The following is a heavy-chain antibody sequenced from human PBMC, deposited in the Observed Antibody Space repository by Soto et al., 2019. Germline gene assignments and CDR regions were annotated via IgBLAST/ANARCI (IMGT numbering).Heavy chain of an antibody. CDR2: IIPRSAKS. CDR1: GDTLSTYS. Sequence: SVKVSCKASGDTLSTYSITWMRQAPGRGLEWVGGIIPRSAKSNYAQKFQGRVTITADESTSTAYMELSSLRSEDTAVYYCASLVWFGELHINWFDPWGQGTLVTVSS. J-gene: IGHJ5*02. CDR3: ASLVWFGELHINWFDP. V-gene: IGHV1-69*13. D-gene: IGHD3-10*01.